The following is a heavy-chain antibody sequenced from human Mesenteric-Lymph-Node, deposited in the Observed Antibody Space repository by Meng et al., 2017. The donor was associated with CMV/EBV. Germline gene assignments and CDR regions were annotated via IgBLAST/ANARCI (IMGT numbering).Heavy chain of an antibody. CDR1: GLTFSDYA. V-gene: IGHV3-30*02. Sequence: GESLKISCAASGLTFSDYAMHWVRQAPGKGLEWVTFIRYDGSNKYADSVKGRFTISRDNSKNTLYLQMNSLRAEDTAVYYCAKDRIFGVANSWFDPWGQGTLVTVSS. D-gene: IGHD3-3*01. J-gene: IGHJ5*02. CDR2: IRYDGSNK. CDR3: AKDRIFGVANSWFDP.